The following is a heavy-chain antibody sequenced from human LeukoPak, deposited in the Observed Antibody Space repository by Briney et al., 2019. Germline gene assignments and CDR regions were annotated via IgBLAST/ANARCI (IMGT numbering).Heavy chain of an antibody. CDR3: ARDPFPFDYGDYFDY. J-gene: IGHJ4*02. V-gene: IGHV1-18*01. CDR1: GYTFTSYG. D-gene: IGHD4-17*01. Sequence: ASVKVSCKASGYTFTSYGISWVRQAPGQGLEWMGWTSAYNGNTNYAQKLQGRVTMTTDTSTSTAYMELRSLRSDDTAVYYCARDPFPFDYGDYFDYWGQGTLVTVSS. CDR2: TSAYNGNT.